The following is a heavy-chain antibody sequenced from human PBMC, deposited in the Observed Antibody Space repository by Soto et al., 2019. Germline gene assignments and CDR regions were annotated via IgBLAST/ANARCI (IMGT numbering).Heavy chain of an antibody. Sequence: ASVKVSCKASGYTFTSYGISWVRQAPGQGLEWMGWISAYNGNTNYAQKLQGRVTMTTDTSTSTAYMELRSLRSDDTAVYYCARDLSVAATPHWFDPWGQGTLVTVSS. CDR1: GYTFTSYG. CDR3: ARDLSVAATPHWFDP. V-gene: IGHV1-18*01. D-gene: IGHD2-15*01. CDR2: ISAYNGNT. J-gene: IGHJ5*02.